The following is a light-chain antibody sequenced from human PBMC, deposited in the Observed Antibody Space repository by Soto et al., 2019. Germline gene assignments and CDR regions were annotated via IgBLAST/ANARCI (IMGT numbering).Light chain of an antibody. Sequence: EIVLTQSPATLSLSPGERATLSCRASQSARTYLGWYQQKPGQAPRLLIYDVSNRATGVPARFSGSGSETDFSLTISSLEPEDFAVYYCQQRSAWPLTFGGGTKVESK. J-gene: IGKJ4*01. CDR3: QQRSAWPLT. V-gene: IGKV3-11*01. CDR2: DVS. CDR1: QSARTY.